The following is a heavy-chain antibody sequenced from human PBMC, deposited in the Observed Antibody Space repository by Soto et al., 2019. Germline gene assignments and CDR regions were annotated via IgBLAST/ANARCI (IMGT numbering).Heavy chain of an antibody. CDR1: GGSISSGGYY. V-gene: IGHV4-31*03. D-gene: IGHD1-26*01. CDR3: ARYVVGATRQFDH. J-gene: IGHJ4*02. CDR2: IYFSGGT. Sequence: SETLSLTCTVSGGSISSGGYYWSWIRQHPGQGLEWIGYIYFSGGTYYSPSLKSRVTISVDTSKNQFSLKLRSVTAADTAVYYCARYVVGATRQFDHWGQGTLVTVSS.